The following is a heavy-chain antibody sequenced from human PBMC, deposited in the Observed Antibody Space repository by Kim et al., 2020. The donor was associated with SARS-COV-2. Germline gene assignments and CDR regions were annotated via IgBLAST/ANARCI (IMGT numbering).Heavy chain of an antibody. CDR2: INHSGST. J-gene: IGHJ4*02. Sequence: SETLSLTCAVYGGSFSGYYWSWIRQPPGKGLEWIGEINHSGSTNYNPSLKSRVTISVDTSKNQFSLKLSSVTAADTAVYYCARGAITMVRGVRGYKKNFDYWGQGTLVTVSS. D-gene: IGHD3-10*01. CDR3: ARGAITMVRGVRGYKKNFDY. V-gene: IGHV4-34*01. CDR1: GGSFSGYY.